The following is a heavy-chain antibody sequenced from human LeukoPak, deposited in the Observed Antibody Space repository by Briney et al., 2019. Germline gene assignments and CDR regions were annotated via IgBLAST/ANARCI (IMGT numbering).Heavy chain of an antibody. Sequence: SVKVSYKASGGTFSSYAISWVRQAPGQGLEWMGRIIPIFGTANYAQKFQGRVTITADKSTSTAYMELSSLRSEETAVYYCARGTIYGDYYYYYYMDVWGKGTTVTVSS. V-gene: IGHV1-69*06. D-gene: IGHD4-17*01. J-gene: IGHJ6*03. CDR1: GGTFSSYA. CDR3: ARGTIYGDYYYYYYMDV. CDR2: IIPIFGTA.